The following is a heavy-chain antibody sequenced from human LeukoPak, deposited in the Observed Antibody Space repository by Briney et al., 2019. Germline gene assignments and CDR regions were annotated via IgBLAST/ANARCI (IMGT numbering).Heavy chain of an antibody. Sequence: ASVKVSCKASGYTFTGYYMHWVRQAPGQGLEWMGWINPNSGGTNYAQRFQGRVTMTRDTSISTAYVELSRLRSDDTAVYYCAREGGSSSSNRYFQHWGQGTLVTVSS. CDR1: GYTFTGYY. CDR3: AREGGSSSSNRYFQH. D-gene: IGHD6-6*01. CDR2: INPNSGGT. J-gene: IGHJ1*01. V-gene: IGHV1-2*02.